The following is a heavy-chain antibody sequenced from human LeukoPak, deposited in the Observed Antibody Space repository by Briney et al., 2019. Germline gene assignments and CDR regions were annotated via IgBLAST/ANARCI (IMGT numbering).Heavy chain of an antibody. D-gene: IGHD5-24*01. Sequence: SETLSLTCAVYGGSFSGYYWSWIRQPPGKGLEWIGEINHSGSTNYNPSLKSRVTISVDTSKNQFSLKLSSVTAADTAVYYCATNKMATIDYWGQGTLVTVSS. CDR1: GGSFSGYY. CDR3: ATNKMATIDY. V-gene: IGHV4-34*01. CDR2: INHSGST. J-gene: IGHJ4*02.